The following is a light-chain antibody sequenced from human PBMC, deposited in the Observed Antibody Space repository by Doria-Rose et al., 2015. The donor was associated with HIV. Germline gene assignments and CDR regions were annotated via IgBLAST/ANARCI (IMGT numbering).Light chain of an antibody. V-gene: IGKV3-20*01. J-gene: IGKJ1*01. Sequence: TQSPGTLSLSPGERATLSCRASQSFSSTYLAWYQQKPGQAPSLLIYDGSTRATGIPDRFSAGGSGTEFTLTINRLEPEDFALYYCHQYGTSWTFGQGTKVEI. CDR2: DGS. CDR3: HQYGTSWT. CDR1: QSFSSTY.